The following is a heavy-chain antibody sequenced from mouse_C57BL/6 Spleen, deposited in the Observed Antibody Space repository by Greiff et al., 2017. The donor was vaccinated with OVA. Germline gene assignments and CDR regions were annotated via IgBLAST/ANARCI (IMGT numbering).Heavy chain of an antibody. CDR2: IYWDDDK. V-gene: IGHV8-12*01. CDR1: GFSLSTSGMG. CDR3: ARGGSNFLYAMDD. Sequence: QVTLKVSGPGILQSSQTLSLTCSFSGFSLSTSGMGVSWIRQPSGKGLEWLAHIYWDDDKRSNPSLKRRLTISKDTSRNQVFLKITSVDTADTATYYGARGGSNFLYAMDDWGQGTSVTVSS. J-gene: IGHJ4*01. D-gene: IGHD2-5*01.